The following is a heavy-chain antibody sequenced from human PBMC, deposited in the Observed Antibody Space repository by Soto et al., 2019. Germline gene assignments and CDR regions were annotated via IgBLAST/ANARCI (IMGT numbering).Heavy chain of an antibody. J-gene: IGHJ4*02. D-gene: IGHD1-26*01. Sequence: QVQLVQSGAEVEKPGSSVKVSCKASGGTFSSYAISWVRQAPGQGLEWMGGIIPIFGTANYAQKFQGRVTITADKSTSTAYMELSSLRSEDTAVYYCASRFDSGSYRYFDYWGQGTLVTVSS. CDR3: ASRFDSGSYRYFDY. V-gene: IGHV1-69*06. CDR2: IIPIFGTA. CDR1: GGTFSSYA.